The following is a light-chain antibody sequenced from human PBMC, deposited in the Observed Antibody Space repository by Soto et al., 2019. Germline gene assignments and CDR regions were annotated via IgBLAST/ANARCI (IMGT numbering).Light chain of an antibody. CDR1: QSVSSNY. V-gene: IGKV3-20*01. CDR2: GAS. CDR3: QQYGNSAPIT. J-gene: IGKJ5*01. Sequence: EIVLTQSPGTLSLSPGERATLSCRASQSVSSNYLAWYQQKPGQAPSLLIYGASSRATGIPDRFSGSGSGTDFTLTISSLEPEDFGMYFCQQYGNSAPITFGQGTRVGIE.